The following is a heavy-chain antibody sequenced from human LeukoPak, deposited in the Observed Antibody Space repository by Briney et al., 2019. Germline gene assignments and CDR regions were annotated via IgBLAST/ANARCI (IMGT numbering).Heavy chain of an antibody. CDR3: ARYISKNWFDP. Sequence: ASVKVSCKASGYTFTGYYMHWVRQAPGQGLEWMGWINPSSGGTNYAQKFQGRVTMTRDTSISTAYMELSRLRSDDTAVYYCARYISKNWFDPWGQGTLVTVSS. D-gene: IGHD1-14*01. V-gene: IGHV1-2*02. CDR1: GYTFTGYY. J-gene: IGHJ5*02. CDR2: INPSSGGT.